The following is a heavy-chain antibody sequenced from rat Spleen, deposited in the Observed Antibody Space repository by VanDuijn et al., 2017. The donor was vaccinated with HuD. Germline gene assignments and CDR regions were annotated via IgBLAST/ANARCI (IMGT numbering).Heavy chain of an antibody. V-gene: IGHV5-46*01. CDR3: ARRHYGYTDYFDY. Sequence: EVQLVESGGGLVQPGRSMKLSCAASGFTFSSFPMAWVRQAPKKGLEWVAYISSDGGRNFYRDSVKGRFTISRDNAKSTLSLQMDSLRSEDTATYYCARRHYGYTDYFDYWGQGVMVTVSS. CDR1: GFTFSSFP. D-gene: IGHD1-9*01. CDR2: ISSDGGRN. J-gene: IGHJ2*01.